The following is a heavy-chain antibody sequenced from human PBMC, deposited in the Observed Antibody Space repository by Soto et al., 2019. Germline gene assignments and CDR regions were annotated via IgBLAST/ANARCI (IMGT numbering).Heavy chain of an antibody. CDR2: IYHSGST. J-gene: IGHJ5*01. V-gene: IGHV4-4*02. CDR1: GDSIRSVNW. D-gene: IGHD2-8*01. CDR3: ATFSGFFTISPYDA. Sequence: QVHLQESGPGLVKPSETLSLICGVSGDSIRSVNWCSWVRQSPGKGLEWIGEIYHSGSTNYNPSLKSRVTMSVDKSKNQFSLQLTSVTAADTAVYYCATFSGFFTISPYDAWGQGILVTVSS.